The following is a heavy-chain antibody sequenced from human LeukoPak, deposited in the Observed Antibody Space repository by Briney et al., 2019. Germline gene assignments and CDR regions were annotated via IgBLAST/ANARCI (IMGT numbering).Heavy chain of an antibody. CDR3: ARATEDIVVVPATYYYYGMDV. Sequence: SVKVSCKASGGTFSSYAISWVRQAPGQGLEWMGRIIPIFGIANYAQKFQGRVTITADKSTSTAYMELSSLRSEDTAVYCCARATEDIVVVPATYYYYGMDVWGKGTTVTVSS. V-gene: IGHV1-69*04. J-gene: IGHJ6*04. CDR1: GGTFSSYA. CDR2: IIPIFGIA. D-gene: IGHD2-2*01.